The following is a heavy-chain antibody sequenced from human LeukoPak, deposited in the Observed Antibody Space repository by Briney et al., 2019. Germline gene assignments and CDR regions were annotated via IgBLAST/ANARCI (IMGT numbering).Heavy chain of an antibody. V-gene: IGHV3-72*01. J-gene: IGHJ4*02. CDR3: ARQRKDNLRYFEDRYYDY. CDR1: GFTFSDHY. Sequence: GGSLRLSCAASGFTFSDHYMDWVRQAPGRGLEWVGLSRNKANSYTTEYAASVKGRFTISRDDSKNSLYLQMNSLKIEDTAVYYCARQRKDNLRYFEDRYYDYWGQGTLVTVSS. CDR2: SRNKANSYTT. D-gene: IGHD3-9*01.